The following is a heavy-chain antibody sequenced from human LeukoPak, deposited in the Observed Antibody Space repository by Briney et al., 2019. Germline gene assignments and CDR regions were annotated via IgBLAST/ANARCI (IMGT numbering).Heavy chain of an antibody. Sequence: PGGSLRLSCAASGFTFSSYAMHWVRQAPGKGLEWVAVISYDGSNKYYADSVKGRFTISRDNSKNTLYLQMNSLRAEDMAVYYCASGPGALTGTTPSNYWGQGTLVTVSS. CDR1: GFTFSSYA. CDR2: ISYDGSNK. V-gene: IGHV3-30-3*01. D-gene: IGHD1-7*01. CDR3: ASGPGALTGTTPSNY. J-gene: IGHJ4*02.